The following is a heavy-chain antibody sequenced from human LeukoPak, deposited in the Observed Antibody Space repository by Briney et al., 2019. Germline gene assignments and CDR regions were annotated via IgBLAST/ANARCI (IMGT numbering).Heavy chain of an antibody. Sequence: GASVNVSCKASVGTFSSYAISWVRQAPGQGLEWMGGIIPIFGTANYAQKFQGRVTITADESTSTAYMELSSLRSEDTAVYYCARGQDIVVVPAAISARGAFDIWGQGTMVTVSS. CDR2: IIPIFGTA. CDR1: VGTFSSYA. CDR3: ARGQDIVVVPAAISARGAFDI. D-gene: IGHD2-2*01. V-gene: IGHV1-69*13. J-gene: IGHJ3*02.